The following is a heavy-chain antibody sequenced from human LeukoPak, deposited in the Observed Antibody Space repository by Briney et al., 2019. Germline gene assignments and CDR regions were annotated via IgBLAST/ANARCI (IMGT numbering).Heavy chain of an antibody. J-gene: IGHJ5*02. CDR2: IYSGGGT. D-gene: IGHD3-10*01. CDR3: ARDFGPNWFDP. Sequence: GGSLRLSCAASGFTVSSNYMNWVRQAPGKGLEWVSVIYSGGGTYYADSVKGRFTISRDSSKNTLYLQMNSLRAEDTAVYYCARDFGPNWFDPWGQGTLVTVSS. CDR1: GFTVSSNY. V-gene: IGHV3-66*01.